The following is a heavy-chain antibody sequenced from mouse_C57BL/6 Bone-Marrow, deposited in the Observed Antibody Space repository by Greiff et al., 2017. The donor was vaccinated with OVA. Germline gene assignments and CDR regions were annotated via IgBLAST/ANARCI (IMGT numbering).Heavy chain of an antibody. V-gene: IGHV1-76*01. CDR1: GYTFTDYY. CDR2: IYPGSGNT. D-gene: IGHD3-3*01. CDR3: ARRMGQGYFDY. Sequence: VQLQQSGAELVRPGASVKLSCKASGYTFTDYYINWVKQRPGQGLEWIARIYPGSGNTYYNEKFKGKATLTAEKSSSTAYMQLSSLTSEDSAVYFCARRMGQGYFDYWGQGTTLTVSS. J-gene: IGHJ2*01.